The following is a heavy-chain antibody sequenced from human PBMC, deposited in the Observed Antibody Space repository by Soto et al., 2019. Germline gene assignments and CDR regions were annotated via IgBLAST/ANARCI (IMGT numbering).Heavy chain of an antibody. V-gene: IGHV4-31*03. CDR3: ASDHPWPNQYYGMDV. CDR2: IYYSGST. J-gene: IGHJ6*02. D-gene: IGHD5-12*01. Sequence: PSETLSLTCTVSGDSISSNGYYWSWIRQHPGKGLEWIGYIYYSGSTYYNPSLKSRVTISLDTSKKQFSLKLSSVTAADTAVYYCASDHPWPNQYYGMDVWGQGTQVPVSS. CDR1: GDSISSNGYY.